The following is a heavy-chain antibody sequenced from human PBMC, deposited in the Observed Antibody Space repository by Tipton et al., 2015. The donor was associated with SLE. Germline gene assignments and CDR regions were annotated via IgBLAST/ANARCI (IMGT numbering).Heavy chain of an antibody. D-gene: IGHD3-10*01. Sequence: TLSLTCTVSGGSISSSSYYWSWIRQPPGKGLEWIGEINHSGSTNYNPSLNSRVTISVDTSKNQFSLKLSSVTAADTAVYYCARGVWFGELRGRAFDIWGQGTMVTVSS. CDR3: ARGVWFGELRGRAFDI. V-gene: IGHV4-31*03. CDR1: GGSISSSSYY. J-gene: IGHJ3*02. CDR2: INHSGST.